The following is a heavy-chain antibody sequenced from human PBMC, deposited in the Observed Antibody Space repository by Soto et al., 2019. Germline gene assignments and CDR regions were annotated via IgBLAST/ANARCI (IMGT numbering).Heavy chain of an antibody. CDR1: GFTFSSYG. J-gene: IGHJ4*02. CDR3: ARGGAARPDY. D-gene: IGHD6-6*01. Sequence: EVQLVESGGGLVQPGGSLRLSCAASGFTFSSYGVNWVRQAPGKGLAWVSYISSGRPTIQYADSVKGRFTISRDNAKNSLYLQMNSLRDEDTALYYCARGGAARPDYWGQGTLVTVSS. V-gene: IGHV3-48*02. CDR2: ISSGRPTI.